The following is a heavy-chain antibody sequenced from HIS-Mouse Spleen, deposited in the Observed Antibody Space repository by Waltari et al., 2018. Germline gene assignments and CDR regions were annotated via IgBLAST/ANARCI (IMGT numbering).Heavy chain of an antibody. CDR3: ARDRLGGSGSYYFDY. CDR2: ISYEGSNK. D-gene: IGHD3-10*01. V-gene: IGHV3-30*04. Sequence: QVQLVESGGGVVQPGRSLRLSCAASGFTFSSYAMHWVRQAPGKGLEWVAVISYEGSNKNYADSVKGRFTISRENSKNTLYLQMNSLRAEDTAVYYCARDRLGGSGSYYFDYWGQGTLVTVSS. J-gene: IGHJ4*02. CDR1: GFTFSSYA.